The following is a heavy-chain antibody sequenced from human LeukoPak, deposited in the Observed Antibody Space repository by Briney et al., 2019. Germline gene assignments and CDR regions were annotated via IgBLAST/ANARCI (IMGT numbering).Heavy chain of an antibody. CDR3: ARDNSVRDEAWWFNP. V-gene: IGHV1-8*01. CDR1: GYSFTSYD. Sequence: ASVKVSCKASGYSFTSYDINWVRQATGQGLEWMGWLNPNSGNTGYAQKFQDRVTITRNTSINTAYMELSSLRSEDTAVYYCARDNSVRDEAWWFNPWGQGTLVTVSS. D-gene: IGHD5-24*01. CDR2: LNPNSGNT. J-gene: IGHJ5*02.